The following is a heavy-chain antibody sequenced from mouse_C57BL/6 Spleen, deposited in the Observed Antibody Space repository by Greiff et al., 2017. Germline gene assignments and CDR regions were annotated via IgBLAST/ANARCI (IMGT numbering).Heavy chain of an antibody. CDR3: ARWGQCSSGYWFAY. CDR1: GYTFTSYD. Sequence: QVQLQQSGPELVKPGASVKLSCKASGYTFTSYDINWVKQRPGQGLEWIGWIYPRDGSTKYNEKVKGKATLTVDTLSSTAYMELHSLTSEDSAVYFCARWGQCSSGYWFAYWGQGTLVTVSA. CDR2: IYPRDGST. D-gene: IGHD3-2*02. J-gene: IGHJ3*01. V-gene: IGHV1-85*01.